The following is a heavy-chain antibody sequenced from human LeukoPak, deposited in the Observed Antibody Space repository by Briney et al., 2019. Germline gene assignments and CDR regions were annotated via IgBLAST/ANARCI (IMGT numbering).Heavy chain of an antibody. Sequence: GESLKISCKGSGYSFTSYWIGWVRQMPGKGLEWMGIIYPGDSDTRYSPSFQGQVTISADKPISTAYLQWSSLKASDTAMYYCARREGRITIFGVVPYAFDIWGQGTMVTVSS. CDR1: GYSFTSYW. CDR3: ARREGRITIFGVVPYAFDI. V-gene: IGHV5-51*01. D-gene: IGHD3-3*01. CDR2: IYPGDSDT. J-gene: IGHJ3*02.